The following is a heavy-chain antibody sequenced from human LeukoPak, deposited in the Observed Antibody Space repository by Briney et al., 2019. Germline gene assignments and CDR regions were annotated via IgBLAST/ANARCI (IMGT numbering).Heavy chain of an antibody. CDR1: GGSVSSGSYY. Sequence: PSETLSLTCTVSGGSVSSGSYYWSWIRQPPGKGLEWIGYIYYSGSTNYNPSLKSRVTISVDTSKNQFSLKLSSVTAADTAVYYCAREPPHHYYDSSGYLNWFDPWGQGTLVTVSS. V-gene: IGHV4-61*01. CDR3: AREPPHHYYDSSGYLNWFDP. J-gene: IGHJ5*02. D-gene: IGHD3-22*01. CDR2: IYYSGST.